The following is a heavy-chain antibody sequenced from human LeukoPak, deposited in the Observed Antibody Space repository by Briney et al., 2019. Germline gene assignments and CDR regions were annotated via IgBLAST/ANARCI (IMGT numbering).Heavy chain of an antibody. CDR1: GGSISSYY. CDR3: ARFKGLRFMEWSLDY. V-gene: IGHV4-59*01. D-gene: IGHD3-3*01. Sequence: SETLSLTCTVSGGSISSYYWSWIRQPPGKGLEWIGYIYYSGSTNYNPSLKSRVTISVDTSKNQFSLKLSSVTAADTAVYYCARFKGLRFMEWSLDYWGQGTLVTVSS. CDR2: IYYSGST. J-gene: IGHJ4*02.